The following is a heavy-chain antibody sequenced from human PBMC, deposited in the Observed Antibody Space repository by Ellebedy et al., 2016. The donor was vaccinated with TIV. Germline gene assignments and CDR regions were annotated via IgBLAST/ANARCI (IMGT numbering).Heavy chain of an antibody. J-gene: IGHJ4*02. D-gene: IGHD6-13*01. CDR2: INPNNGGT. Sequence: ASVKVSXXASGYTFTGYYIHWVRQAPGQGLEWMGWINPNNGGTHYAQKFQGRVTMTRDTSITTAYMELSSLRSDDTAVYYCARAVIAAVKVDCWGPGTLVTVSS. CDR1: GYTFTGYY. V-gene: IGHV1-2*02. CDR3: ARAVIAAVKVDC.